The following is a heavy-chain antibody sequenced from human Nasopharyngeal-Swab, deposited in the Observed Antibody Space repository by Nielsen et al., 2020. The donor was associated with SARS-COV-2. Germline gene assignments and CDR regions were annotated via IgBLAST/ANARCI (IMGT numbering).Heavy chain of an antibody. V-gene: IGHV3-23*01. Sequence: GESLMISCAASGFTFSSYAMTWVRQAPGKGLEWVSAISASGGSTYYADSVRGRFTISRDDSKNTWHLQMDTLRAEDTAVYYCARDITEVRSLEWKPFVDYYGMDVWGQGTTVSVSS. J-gene: IGHJ6*02. D-gene: IGHD3-3*01. CDR1: GFTFSSYA. CDR3: ARDITEVRSLEWKPFVDYYGMDV. CDR2: ISASGGST.